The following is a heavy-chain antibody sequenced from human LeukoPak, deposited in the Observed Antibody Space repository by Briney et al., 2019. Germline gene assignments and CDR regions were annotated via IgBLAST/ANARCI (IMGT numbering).Heavy chain of an antibody. Sequence: GASVKVSCKASGYTFTSYGIHWVRQAPGQGLEWLGGIIPIFGTANYAQKFQGRVTITADESTSTAYMELSSLRSEDTAVYYCARCKVRGVIRDYYYYYMDVWGKGTTVTISS. V-gene: IGHV1-69*13. J-gene: IGHJ6*03. CDR2: IIPIFGTA. D-gene: IGHD3-10*01. CDR1: GYTFTSYG. CDR3: ARCKVRGVIRDYYYYYMDV.